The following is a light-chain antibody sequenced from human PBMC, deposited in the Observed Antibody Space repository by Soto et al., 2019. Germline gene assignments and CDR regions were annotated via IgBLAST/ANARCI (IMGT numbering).Light chain of an antibody. J-gene: IGKJ1*01. CDR2: GAS. CDR1: HSIGIA. V-gene: IGKV1-6*01. CDR3: LQDINYPWT. Sequence: ASQMTQAPSSLSASVGDRVTISCWASHSIGIALGWYQQKPGKPPKVLIYGASNLQSGVPPRFSGSGSGTDFTLAISSLQPEDSATYYCLQDINYPWTFGQGTKVEIK.